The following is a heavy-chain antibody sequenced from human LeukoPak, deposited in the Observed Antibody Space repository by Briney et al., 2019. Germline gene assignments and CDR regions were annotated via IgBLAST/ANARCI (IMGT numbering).Heavy chain of an antibody. CDR2: ISPGGST. CDR1: GGSISSYY. Sequence: AETLSLTCTVSGGSISSYYRSWIRQPPGKGLEWVGRISPGGSTKYNPSLQSRVTISVDTSKNQFSLKLRSVTSADTALYYCARGRSADYWGQGTLVTVSS. J-gene: IGHJ4*02. CDR3: ARGRSADY. D-gene: IGHD2-15*01. V-gene: IGHV4-59*01.